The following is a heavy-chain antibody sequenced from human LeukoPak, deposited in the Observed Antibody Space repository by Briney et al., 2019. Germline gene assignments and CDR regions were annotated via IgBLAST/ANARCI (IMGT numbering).Heavy chain of an antibody. J-gene: IGHJ4*02. CDR3: ARAQITIFGVVMRGYYFDY. CDR1: GFTFSSYA. D-gene: IGHD3-3*01. CDR2: ISGSGGST. V-gene: IGHV3-23*01. Sequence: PGGSLRLSCAASGFTFSSYAMSWVRQAPGKGLEWVSAISGSGGSTYYADSVKGRFTISRDNSKNTLYLQMNSLRAEDTAVYYCARAQITIFGVVMRGYYFDYWGQGTLVTVSS.